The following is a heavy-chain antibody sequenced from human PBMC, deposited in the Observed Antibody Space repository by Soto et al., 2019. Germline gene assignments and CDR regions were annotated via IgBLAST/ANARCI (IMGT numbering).Heavy chain of an antibody. V-gene: IGHV4-30-2*01. CDR2: IYHSGST. Sequence: QPPGKGLEWIGYIYHSGSTYYNPSLKSRVTISVDRSKNQFSLKLSSVTAADTAVYYCAGAQIPVIRSVYWGQGTRVTVSS. CDR3: AGAQIPVIRSVY. J-gene: IGHJ4*02. D-gene: IGHD2-21*01.